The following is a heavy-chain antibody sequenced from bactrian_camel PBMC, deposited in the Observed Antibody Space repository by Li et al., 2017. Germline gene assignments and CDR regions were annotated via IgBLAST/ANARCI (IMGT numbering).Heavy chain of an antibody. D-gene: IGHD2*01. J-gene: IGHJ6*01. CDR3: AADFSGTWWSCKFGY. Sequence: HVQLVESGGASVRAGGSLKLSCTATGDTYGSYWSTACMGWFRQRPGEARELVASFDSIGTTDYSDFVKGRFTISKDNAKNSLYLQMNNLKPEDTAMYYCAADFSGTWWSCKFGYWGQGTQVTVS. CDR2: FDSIGTT. CDR1: GDTYGSYWST. V-gene: IGHV3S55*01.